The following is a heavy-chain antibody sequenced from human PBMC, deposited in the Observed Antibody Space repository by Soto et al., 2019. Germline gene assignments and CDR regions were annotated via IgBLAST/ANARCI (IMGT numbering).Heavy chain of an antibody. J-gene: IGHJ4*02. CDR1: GGTFSSYA. CDR2: IIPIFGTA. Sequence: GASVKVSSKASGGTFSSYAISWVRKAPGQGLEWMGGIIPIFGTANYAQKFQGRVTITADESTSTAYMELSSLRSEDTAVYYCARVSGYSYGERTAFDYWGQGTLVTVSS. D-gene: IGHD5-18*01. V-gene: IGHV1-69*13. CDR3: ARVSGYSYGERTAFDY.